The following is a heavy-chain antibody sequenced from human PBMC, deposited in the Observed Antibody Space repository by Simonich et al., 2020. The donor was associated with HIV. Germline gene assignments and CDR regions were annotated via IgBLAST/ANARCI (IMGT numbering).Heavy chain of an antibody. CDR3: AAVKYYYDSSGFSYDGVDV. D-gene: IGHD3-22*01. CDR1: GYTLTELS. CDR2: VNPEEGET. J-gene: IGHJ3*01. V-gene: IGHV1-24*01. Sequence: QVQLVQSGAEVKKPGASVKVSCKVSGYTLTELSMHWERQAPGKGVEWRGGVNPEEGETIYAKKFQGRVTMTEDSSTDTAHMELSSLTSEDTAVYFCAAVKYYYDSSGFSYDGVDVWGQGTMVTVSS.